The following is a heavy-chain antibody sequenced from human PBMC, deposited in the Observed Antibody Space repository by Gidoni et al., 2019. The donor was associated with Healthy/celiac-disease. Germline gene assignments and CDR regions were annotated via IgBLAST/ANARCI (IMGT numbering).Heavy chain of an antibody. Sequence: QVQLQESGPGRVKPSQTLSLTCTVSGGPISSGGYNWSGIRQHPGKGVGWIGYSYYSRSTNYNPSLKSRVTISVDTSKNQFSLKLSSVTAADTAVYYCVAHYYGSGSYFYGMDVWGQGTTVTVSS. V-gene: IGHV4-31*03. J-gene: IGHJ6*02. CDR1: GGPISSGGYN. D-gene: IGHD3-10*01. CDR2: SYYSRST. CDR3: VAHYYGSGSYFYGMDV.